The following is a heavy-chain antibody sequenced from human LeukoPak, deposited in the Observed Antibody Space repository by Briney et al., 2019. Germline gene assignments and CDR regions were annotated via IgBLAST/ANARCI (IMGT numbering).Heavy chain of an antibody. J-gene: IGHJ4*02. CDR3: TRDLGDSLPPRRGYGYFDY. CDR1: GFTFGDYA. D-gene: IGHD5-12*01. CDR2: IRSKAYGGTT. V-gene: IGHV3-49*04. Sequence: GGSLRLSCTASGFTFGDYAMSWVRQAPGKGLEWVGFIRSKAYGGTTEYAASVKGRFTISRDDSKSIAYLQMNSLKTEDTAVYYCTRDLGDSLPPRRGYGYFDYWGQGTLVTVSS.